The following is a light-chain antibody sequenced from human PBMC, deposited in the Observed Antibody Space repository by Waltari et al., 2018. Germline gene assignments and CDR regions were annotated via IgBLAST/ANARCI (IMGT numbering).Light chain of an antibody. CDR1: SSNIGSTP. Sequence: QSVLTQPPSASGTPGLRVPISCSGSSSNIGSTPVTWYQQLPGTPPKLLIYSTNQRPSGVPDRFSGSKSGTSASLAISGLQSEDEADYYCATWDDSLNAAVFGGGTQLSVL. CDR3: ATWDDSLNAAV. V-gene: IGLV1-44*01. J-gene: IGLJ7*01. CDR2: STN.